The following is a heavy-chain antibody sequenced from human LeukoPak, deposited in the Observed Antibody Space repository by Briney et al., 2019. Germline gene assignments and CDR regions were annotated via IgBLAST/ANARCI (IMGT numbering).Heavy chain of an antibody. CDR3: ARVAEAAAFDS. V-gene: IGHV3-74*01. CDR2: NNDGSST. D-gene: IGHD6-13*01. CDR1: GLTFSNYW. J-gene: IGHJ4*02. Sequence: GGSLRLSCAVSGLTFSNYWMHWVRQAPGKGLVWVSRNNDGSSTSYADSVKGRFTISRDNAKSTLYLQMNSLRAEDTAVYYCARVAEAAAFDSWGQGTLVTVSS.